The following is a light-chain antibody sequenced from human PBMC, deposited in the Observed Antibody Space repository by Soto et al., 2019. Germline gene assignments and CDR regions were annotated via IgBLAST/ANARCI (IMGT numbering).Light chain of an antibody. V-gene: IGKV3-15*01. Sequence: EVVMTQSPATLSVSPGERATLSCRASQSVSSNFLAWYQQKPGQAPRLLIYGVSIRATGIPARFSGSGSGTKFTLTISSLQSEDFAVYYWQQYSAWPLTFGGGTKVEI. CDR1: QSVSSN. J-gene: IGKJ4*01. CDR2: GVS. CDR3: QQYSAWPLT.